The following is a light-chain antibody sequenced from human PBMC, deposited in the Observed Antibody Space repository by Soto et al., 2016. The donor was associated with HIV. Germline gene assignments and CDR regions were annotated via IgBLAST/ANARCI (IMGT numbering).Light chain of an antibody. J-gene: IGKJ3*01. CDR3: QKYYRAPFT. CDR1: QGISSW. CDR2: GAT. V-gene: IGKV1-12*01. Sequence: DIQMTQSPSSVSASVGDRVTITCRASQGISSWLAWYQQKPGKAPKLLIYGATNLQSGVPSRFSGSGSGTDFTLTISSLQPEDVATYYCQKYYRAPFTFGPGTKVDLK.